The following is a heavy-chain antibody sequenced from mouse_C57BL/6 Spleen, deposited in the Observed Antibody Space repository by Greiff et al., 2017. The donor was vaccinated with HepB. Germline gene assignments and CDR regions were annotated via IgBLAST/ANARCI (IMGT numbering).Heavy chain of an antibody. D-gene: IGHD2-3*01. CDR1: GYAFSSYW. J-gene: IGHJ1*03. CDR3: ARFYDGYYRYFDV. V-gene: IGHV1-80*01. Sequence: QVQLKESGAELVKPGASVKISCKASGYAFSSYWMNWVKQRPGKGLEWIGQISPGDGDTNYNGKFKGKATLTADKSSSTAYMQLSSLTSEDSAVYFCARFYDGYYRYFDVWGTGTTVTVSS. CDR2: ISPGDGDT.